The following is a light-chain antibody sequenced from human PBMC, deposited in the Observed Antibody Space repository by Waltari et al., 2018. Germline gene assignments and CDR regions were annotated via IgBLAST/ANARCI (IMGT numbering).Light chain of an antibody. J-gene: IGKJ4*01. CDR2: DSS. Sequence: EIVLTQPPATLSLSPGERATFSCRASQSVSTYLAWYQQRPGQPPRLLIYDSSSRATGIPARFSGSGSETDFTLTISSLEPEDFAVYYCQQRYKWPLTFGGGSKVEI. CDR1: QSVSTY. CDR3: QQRYKWPLT. V-gene: IGKV3-11*01.